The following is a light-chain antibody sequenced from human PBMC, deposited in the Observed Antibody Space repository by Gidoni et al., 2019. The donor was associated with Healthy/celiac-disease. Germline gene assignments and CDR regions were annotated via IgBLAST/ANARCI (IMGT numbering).Light chain of an antibody. J-gene: IGKJ2*01. V-gene: IGKV3-11*01. Sequence: ELVLTPSPATLSLSPGERATLSCRASQSVSSYLAWYQQKPGQAPRLLIYDASNRATGIPARFSGSGSGTDFTLTISSLEPEDFAVYYCQQRSNWPYTFGQGTKLEIK. CDR1: QSVSSY. CDR3: QQRSNWPYT. CDR2: DAS.